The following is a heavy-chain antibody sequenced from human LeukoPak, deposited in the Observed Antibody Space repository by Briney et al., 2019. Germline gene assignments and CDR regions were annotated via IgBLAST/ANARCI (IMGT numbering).Heavy chain of an antibody. J-gene: IGHJ6*03. CDR2: INPNSGGT. CDR3: ARSYGSADTDYYYYYYMDV. V-gene: IGHV1-2*02. Sequence: ASVKVSCKASGYTFTGYYMHWVRQAPGQGLEWMGWINPNSGGTNYAQKFQGRLTMTRDTSISTAYMELSRLRSDDTAVYYCARSYGSADTDYYYYYYMDVWGKGTTVTISS. D-gene: IGHD3-10*01. CDR1: GYTFTGYY.